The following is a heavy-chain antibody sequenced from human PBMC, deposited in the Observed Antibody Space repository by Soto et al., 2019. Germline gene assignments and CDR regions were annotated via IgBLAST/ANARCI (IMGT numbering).Heavy chain of an antibody. CDR3: AVGIAAAGTVRAADAFDI. V-gene: IGHV1-18*01. CDR1: GYTFTSYG. CDR2: ISAYNGNT. D-gene: IGHD6-13*01. Sequence: ASVKVSCKASGYTFTSYGISWVRQAPGQGLEWMGWISAYNGNTNYAQKLQGRVTMTTDTSTSTAYMELRSLRSDDTAVYYCAVGIAAAGTVRAADAFDIWGQGTMVTVSS. J-gene: IGHJ3*02.